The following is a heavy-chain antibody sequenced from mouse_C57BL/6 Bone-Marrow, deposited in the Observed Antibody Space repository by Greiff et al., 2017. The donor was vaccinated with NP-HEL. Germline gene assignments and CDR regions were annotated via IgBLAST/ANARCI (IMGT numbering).Heavy chain of an antibody. CDR3: ARVRSTTVVARRYFDY. CDR2: IGPGSGST. CDR1: GYTFTDYY. V-gene: IGHV1-77*01. D-gene: IGHD1-1*01. Sequence: QVQLQQSGAELVKPGASVKISCKASGYTFTDYYINWVKQRPGQGLEWIGKIGPGSGSTYYNEKFKGKATLTADKSSSTAYMQLSSLTSEDSAVYCWARVRSTTVVARRYFDYWGQGTTLTVSS. J-gene: IGHJ2*01.